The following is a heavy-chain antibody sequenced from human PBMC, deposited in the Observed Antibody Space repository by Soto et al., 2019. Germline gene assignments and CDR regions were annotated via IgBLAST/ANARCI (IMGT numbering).Heavy chain of an antibody. Sequence: PGGSLSLSCAASGFTFSSYGMHWVRQAPGKGLEWVAVISYDGSNKYYADSVKGRFTISRDNSKNTLYLQMNSLRAEDTAVYYCAKDIVVVPAAIAYYYYGMDVWGQGTTVTVSS. CDR2: ISYDGSNK. J-gene: IGHJ6*02. CDR3: AKDIVVVPAAIAYYYYGMDV. V-gene: IGHV3-30*18. D-gene: IGHD2-2*01. CDR1: GFTFSSYG.